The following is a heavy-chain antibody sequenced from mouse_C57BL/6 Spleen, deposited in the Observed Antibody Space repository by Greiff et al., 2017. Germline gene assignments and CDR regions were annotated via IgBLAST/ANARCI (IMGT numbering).Heavy chain of an antibody. Sequence: VQLQQPGAELVRPGSSVKLSCKASGYTFTSYWMDWVKQRPGQGLEWIGNIYPSDSETHYNQKFKDKATLTVDKSSSTAYMQLSSLKSEDSAVYSCARWGPGGYWGQGTTLTVSS. D-gene: IGHD3-1*01. CDR3: ARWGPGGY. CDR2: IYPSDSET. CDR1: GYTFTSYW. V-gene: IGHV1-61*01. J-gene: IGHJ2*01.